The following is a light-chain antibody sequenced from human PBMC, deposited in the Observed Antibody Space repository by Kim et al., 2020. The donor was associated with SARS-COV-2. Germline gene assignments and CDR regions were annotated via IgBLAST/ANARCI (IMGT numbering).Light chain of an antibody. Sequence: GQSITISCTGTSSDVGGYNYVSWYQQHPGKAPKLMIYDVSNRPSGVSNRFSGSKSGNTSSSTISGLQAEDEADYYCSSYTSSSIVVFGGGTKLTVL. CDR1: SSDVGGYNY. CDR3: SSYTSSSIVV. V-gene: IGLV2-14*04. J-gene: IGLJ2*01. CDR2: DVS.